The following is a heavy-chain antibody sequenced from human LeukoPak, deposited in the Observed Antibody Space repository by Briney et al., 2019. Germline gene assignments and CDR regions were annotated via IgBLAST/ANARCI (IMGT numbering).Heavy chain of an antibody. D-gene: IGHD1-26*01. J-gene: IGHJ3*02. V-gene: IGHV3-30-3*01. CDR3: ARAGRSYYSDAFDI. Sequence: GRSLRLPCAASGFTFSSYAMHWVRQAPGKGLEWVAVISYDGSNKYYADSVKGRFTISRDNSKNTLYLQMNSLRAEDTAVCYCARAGRSYYSDAFDIWGQGTMVTVSS. CDR2: ISYDGSNK. CDR1: GFTFSSYA.